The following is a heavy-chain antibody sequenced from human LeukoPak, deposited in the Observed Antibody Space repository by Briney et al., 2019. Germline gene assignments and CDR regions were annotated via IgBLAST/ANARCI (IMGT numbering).Heavy chain of an antibody. CDR3: ARGGRWELPRPYAFDI. Sequence: ASVKVSCKASGYTFSSYGISWVRQAPGQGLEWMGWINVYNGHTNYAQKFQGRVTMTTDTSTSTAYMELRSLRSDDTAVYYCARGGRWELPRPYAFDIWGQGTMVTVSS. CDR1: GYTFSSYG. CDR2: INVYNGHT. V-gene: IGHV1-18*01. J-gene: IGHJ3*02. D-gene: IGHD1-26*01.